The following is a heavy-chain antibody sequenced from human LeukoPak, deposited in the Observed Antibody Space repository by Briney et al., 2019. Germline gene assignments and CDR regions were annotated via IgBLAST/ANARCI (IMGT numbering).Heavy chain of an antibody. D-gene: IGHD5-12*01. Sequence: GGSLRLSCAASGFTFDDYAMHWVRQAPGKGLEWVSLISWDGGSTYYADSVKGRFTISRDNSKNSLYLQMNSLRAEDTALYYCAKDISSGYDSHIPDYWGQGTLVTVSS. V-gene: IGHV3-43D*03. CDR3: AKDISSGYDSHIPDY. CDR1: GFTFDDYA. J-gene: IGHJ4*02. CDR2: ISWDGGST.